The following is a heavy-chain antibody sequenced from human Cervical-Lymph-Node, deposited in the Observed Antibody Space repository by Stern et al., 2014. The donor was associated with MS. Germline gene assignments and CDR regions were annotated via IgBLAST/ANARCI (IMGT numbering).Heavy chain of an antibody. CDR3: ARMTGSGRLDS. Sequence: QVQLQESGPGLVKPSQTLSLTCTVSGGSISGPYDYWSWIRQPAGKGLEWIGHFYTSGGTNYNPSLKSRVTISVDTSKNQFSLKLSSVTAADTAVYYCARMTGSGRLDSWGQGTLVTVSS. CDR1: GGSISGPYDY. D-gene: IGHD3-9*01. V-gene: IGHV4-61*02. J-gene: IGHJ4*02. CDR2: FYTSGGT.